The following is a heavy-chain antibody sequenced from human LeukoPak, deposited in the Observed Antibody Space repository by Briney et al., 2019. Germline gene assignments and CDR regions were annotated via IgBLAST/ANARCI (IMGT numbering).Heavy chain of an antibody. CDR2: IYYSGST. D-gene: IGHD3-10*01. V-gene: IGHV4-59*01. CDR3: ARVGFGELLSPFDY. J-gene: IGHJ4*02. CDR1: GGSISSYY. Sequence: SETLSLTCTVSGGSISSYYWSWIRQPPGKGLEWIGDIYYSGSTNYNPSLKSRVTISVDTSKNQFSLKLSSVTAADTAVYYCARVGFGELLSPFDYWGQGTLVTVSS.